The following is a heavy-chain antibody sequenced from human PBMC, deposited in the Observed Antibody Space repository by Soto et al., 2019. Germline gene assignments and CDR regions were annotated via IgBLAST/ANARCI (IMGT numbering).Heavy chain of an antibody. CDR2: IYWNDDN. J-gene: IGHJ4*02. V-gene: IGHV2-5*01. D-gene: IGHD1-20*01. CDR3: ERKRFNGITGTPFDY. CDR1: GFSFSTSGVG. Sequence: TLVNPTQTVTLTCTFSGFSFSTSGVGVGWIRQPPGKALEWLALIYWNDDNRYSPSLKIRLTITKDTSKNQVVLTMTNMDPVDTATYYCERKRFNGITGTPFDYWAQGTLVTVSS.